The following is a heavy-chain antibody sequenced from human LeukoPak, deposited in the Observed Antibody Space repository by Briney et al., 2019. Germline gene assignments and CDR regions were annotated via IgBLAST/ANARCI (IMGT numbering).Heavy chain of an antibody. J-gene: IGHJ3*02. CDR3: ASSYCGGDCYGVIDAFDI. D-gene: IGHD2-21*02. CDR2: IYSGGST. Sequence: GGSLRLSCAASGFTVSSNYMSWVRQAPGKGLEWVSVIYSGGSTYYADSVKGRFTISRDNSKNTLYLQMNSLRAEDTAVYYCASSYCGGDCYGVIDAFDIWGQGTMVTVSS. CDR1: GFTVSSNY. V-gene: IGHV3-53*01.